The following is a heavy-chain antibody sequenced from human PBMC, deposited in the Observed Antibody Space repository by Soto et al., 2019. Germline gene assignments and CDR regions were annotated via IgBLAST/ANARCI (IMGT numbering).Heavy chain of an antibody. CDR1: GGSFSGYY. CDR3: ARGYGSGSYYNSYYYHYGMDV. Sequence: SETLSLTCAVYGGSFSGYYWSWIRQPPGKGLEWIGEINHSGSTNYNPSLKSRVTISVDTSKNQFSLKLSSVTAADTAVYYCARGYGSGSYYNSYYYHYGMDVWGQGTTVTVSS. D-gene: IGHD3-10*01. CDR2: INHSGST. J-gene: IGHJ6*02. V-gene: IGHV4-34*01.